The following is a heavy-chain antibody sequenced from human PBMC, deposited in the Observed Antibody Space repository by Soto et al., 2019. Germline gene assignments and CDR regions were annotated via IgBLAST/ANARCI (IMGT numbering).Heavy chain of an antibody. Sequence: SETLSLTCTVSGGSISSYYWSWIRQPPGKGLEWIGYIYYSGSTNYNPSLKSRVTISVDTSKSQFSLKLSSVTAADTAVYYCARDKVTGYRYYYYYGMDVWGQGTTVTVSS. V-gene: IGHV4-59*01. CDR1: GGSISSYY. D-gene: IGHD3-9*01. J-gene: IGHJ6*02. CDR2: IYYSGST. CDR3: ARDKVTGYRYYYYYGMDV.